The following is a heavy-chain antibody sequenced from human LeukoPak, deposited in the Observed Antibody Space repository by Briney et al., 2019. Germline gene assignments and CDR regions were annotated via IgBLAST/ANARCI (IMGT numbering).Heavy chain of an antibody. D-gene: IGHD5-18*01. V-gene: IGHV1-2*06. CDR3: ARDILGSYGYSEDY. Sequence: ASVKVSRKPSGYTFTGYYMHWVRLAPGQGREWMGRINPNSGGTNYAQKFQGRVTMTRDTSISTAYMELSRLRSDDTAVYYCARDILGSYGYSEDYWGQGTQVTVSS. J-gene: IGHJ4*02. CDR2: INPNSGGT. CDR1: GYTFTGYY.